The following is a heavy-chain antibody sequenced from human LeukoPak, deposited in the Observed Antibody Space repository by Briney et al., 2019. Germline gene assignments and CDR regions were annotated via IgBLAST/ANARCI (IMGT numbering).Heavy chain of an antibody. J-gene: IGHJ4*02. D-gene: IGHD3-22*01. CDR3: ARQSASDYYDSSDSFDY. V-gene: IGHV4-39*01. Sequence: SETLSLTCTVSGGSISSSNYYWGWIRQPPGKGLEWIGSIYYSGSTYYNPSLKSRVTISVDTSKNQFSLKLSSVTAADTAVYYCARQSASDYYDSSDSFDYWGQGTLVTVSS. CDR1: GGSISSSNYY. CDR2: IYYSGST.